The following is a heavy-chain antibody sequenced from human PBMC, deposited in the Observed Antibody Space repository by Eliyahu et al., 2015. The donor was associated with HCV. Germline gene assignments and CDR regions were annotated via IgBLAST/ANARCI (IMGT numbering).Heavy chain of an antibody. D-gene: IGHD3-22*01. J-gene: IGHJ4*02. CDR2: IKSKTDGGTT. CDR1: GFXFSNAW. CDR3: TTAPNPYTMIVVVTYFDY. V-gene: IGHV3-15*07. Sequence: EVQLVESGGGLVKPGGSLRLSCAASGFXFSNAWMNWVRQAPGKGLEWVGRIKSKTDGGTTDYAAPVKGRFTISRDDSKNTLYLQMNSLKTEDTAVYYCTTAPNPYTMIVVVTYFDYWGQGTLVTVSS.